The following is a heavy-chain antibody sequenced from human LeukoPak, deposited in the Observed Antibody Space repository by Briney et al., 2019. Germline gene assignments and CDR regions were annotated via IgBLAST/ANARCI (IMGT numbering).Heavy chain of an antibody. CDR2: IYYSGST. CDR1: GGSISSYY. D-gene: IGHD3-22*01. V-gene: IGHV4-59*01. CDR3: ASDYYYDSSGYWVY. J-gene: IGHJ4*02. Sequence: SETLSLTCTVSGGSISSYYWSWIRQPPGKGLEWIGYIYYSGSTNYNPSLKSRVTISVDTSKNQFSLKLSSVTAADTAVYYCASDYYYDSSGYWVYWGQGTLVTVSS.